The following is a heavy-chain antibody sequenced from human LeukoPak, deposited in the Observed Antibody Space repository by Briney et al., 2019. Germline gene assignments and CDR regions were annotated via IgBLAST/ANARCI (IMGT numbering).Heavy chain of an antibody. Sequence: GESLRLSCAASGFTFSSYGMHWVRQAPGKGLEWVAVISYDGSNKYYADSVKGRFTISRDNSKNTLYLQMNSLRAEDTAVYYCAKIGNSYGFDYWGQGTLVTVSS. J-gene: IGHJ4*02. CDR3: AKIGNSYGFDY. CDR1: GFTFSSYG. CDR2: ISYDGSNK. D-gene: IGHD5-18*01. V-gene: IGHV3-30*18.